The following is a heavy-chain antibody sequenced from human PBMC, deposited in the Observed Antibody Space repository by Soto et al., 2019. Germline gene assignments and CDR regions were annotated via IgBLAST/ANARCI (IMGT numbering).Heavy chain of an antibody. CDR3: ARAAYGSGSHYAPYYYYAMDV. CDR2: ILYTGNT. V-gene: IGHV4-59*01. CDR1: GASISSYY. Sequence: PSETLSLTCTVSGASISSYYWSWIRQPPGKGLEWLGYILYTGNTNYSPSLKSRVTMSVDTSKNQVSLKLSAVTAADTAVYFCARAAYGSGSHYAPYYYYAMDVWGQGTTVTVSS. D-gene: IGHD3-10*01. J-gene: IGHJ6*02.